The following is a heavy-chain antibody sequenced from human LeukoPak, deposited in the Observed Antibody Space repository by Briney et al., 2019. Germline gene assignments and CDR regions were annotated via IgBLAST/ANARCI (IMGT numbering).Heavy chain of an antibody. CDR2: MNPGSGDT. Sequence: ASVTVSFKSSGYTFINFDVNWVRQAPGQGLEWMAWMNPGSGDTGYEGKFQARLTMSSNTYITTASMELSSLTSEDTAVYYCARSRRGYYMDVWGKGTTVIVSS. CDR1: GYTFINFD. V-gene: IGHV1-8*02. CDR3: ARSRRGYYMDV. J-gene: IGHJ6*03.